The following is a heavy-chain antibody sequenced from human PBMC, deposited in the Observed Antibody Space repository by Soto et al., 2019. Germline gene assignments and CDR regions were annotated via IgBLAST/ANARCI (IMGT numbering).Heavy chain of an antibody. D-gene: IGHD1-7*01. CDR3: ARVRDSNSGFDP. CDR2: ISSSSSTI. Sequence: EVQLVESGGGLVQPGGSLRLSCAASGFTFSSYSMNWVRQAPGKGLEWVSYISSSSSTIYYADSVKGRFTISRDNAKNSLYMQMNSLRAEETAVYYCARVRDSNSGFDPWCQGTLVTVSS. J-gene: IGHJ5*02. V-gene: IGHV3-48*01. CDR1: GFTFSSYS.